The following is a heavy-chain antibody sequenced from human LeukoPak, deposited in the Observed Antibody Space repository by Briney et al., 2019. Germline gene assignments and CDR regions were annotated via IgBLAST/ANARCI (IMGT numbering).Heavy chain of an antibody. J-gene: IGHJ5*02. CDR1: GGTFSSYD. CDR3: ARERYGSGSSMGRNWFDP. V-gene: IGHV1-69*04. CDR2: IIPILGIA. Sequence: SVKVSCKASGGTFSSYDISWVRQAPGQGLEWMGRIIPILGIANYAQKFQGRVTITADKSTSTAYMELSSLRSEDTAVYYCARERYGSGSSMGRNWFDPWGQGTLVTVSS. D-gene: IGHD3-10*01.